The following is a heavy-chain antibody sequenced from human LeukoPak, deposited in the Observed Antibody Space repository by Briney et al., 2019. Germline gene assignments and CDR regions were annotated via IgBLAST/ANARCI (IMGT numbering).Heavy chain of an antibody. CDR1: GYTFTSYG. J-gene: IGHJ4*02. CDR3: ATGRDGYTTFDY. D-gene: IGHD5-24*01. Sequence: ASVKVSCKASGYTFTSYGISWVRQAPGQGLEWMGWISAYNGNTNYAQKLQGRVTMTTDTSTSTAYMELSSLRSEDTAVYYCATGRDGYTTFDYWGQGTLVTVSS. CDR2: ISAYNGNT. V-gene: IGHV1-18*01.